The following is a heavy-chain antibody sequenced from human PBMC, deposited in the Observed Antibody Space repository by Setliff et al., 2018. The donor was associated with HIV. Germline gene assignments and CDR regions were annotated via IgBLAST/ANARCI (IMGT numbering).Heavy chain of an antibody. D-gene: IGHD3-10*01. V-gene: IGHV1-18*01. J-gene: IGHJ4*02. CDR2: ISADNGNT. CDR3: ARHIATMVRGVIIFDY. Sequence: GASVKVSCKASGYTFTSYGISWVRQAPGQGLGWMGWISADNGNTNYAQKLQGRVTMTTDTSTSTAYMELRSLRSDDTAVYYCARHIATMVRGVIIFDYWGQGTLVTVSS. CDR1: GYTFTSYG.